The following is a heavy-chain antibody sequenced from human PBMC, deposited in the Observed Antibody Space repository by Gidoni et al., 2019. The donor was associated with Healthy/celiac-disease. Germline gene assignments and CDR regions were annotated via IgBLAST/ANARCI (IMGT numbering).Heavy chain of an antibody. D-gene: IGHD6-19*01. CDR1: GYSFTSYW. Sequence: EVQLVQSGAEVKKPGESLKISCKGSGYSFTSYWIGWVRQMPGKGLEWMGIIYPGDSDSRYSPSFQGQVTISADKSISTAYLQWSSLKASDTAMYYCARQRYSSGWYVSPSDAFDIWGQGTMVTVFS. CDR3: ARQRYSSGWYVSPSDAFDI. V-gene: IGHV5-51*01. CDR2: IYPGDSDS. J-gene: IGHJ3*02.